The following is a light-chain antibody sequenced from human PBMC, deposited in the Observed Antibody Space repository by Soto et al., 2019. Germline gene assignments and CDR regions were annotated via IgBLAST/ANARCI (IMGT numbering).Light chain of an antibody. Sequence: EILLTQWPATLPVSPGERATLSCRASQSVGSNLAWFQQKPGQAPRLLIYGASTRATGIPARFSGSGSGTEFTLTISSLQSEDFAVYYCQQYNNWPPITFGQGTRLEIK. CDR1: QSVGSN. CDR3: QQYNNWPPIT. V-gene: IGKV3-15*01. CDR2: GAS. J-gene: IGKJ5*01.